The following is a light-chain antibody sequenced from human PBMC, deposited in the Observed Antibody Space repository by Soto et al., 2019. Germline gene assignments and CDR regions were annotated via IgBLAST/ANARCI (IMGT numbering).Light chain of an antibody. CDR1: QTIANNF. Sequence: EIVLTQSPGTVSSSPGERVTLSCRASQTIANNFLAWYQHRPGQAPRVVVYGASSRATGIPDGFSGSGSGTEFTLTISRLEPEDFAVYYCQQYDSSYTFGQGTKLE. V-gene: IGKV3-20*01. CDR2: GAS. CDR3: QQYDSSYT. J-gene: IGKJ2*01.